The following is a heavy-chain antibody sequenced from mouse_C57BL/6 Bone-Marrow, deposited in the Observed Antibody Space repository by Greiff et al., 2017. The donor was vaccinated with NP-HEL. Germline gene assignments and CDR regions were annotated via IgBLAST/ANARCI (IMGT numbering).Heavy chain of an antibody. D-gene: IGHD2-10*02. Sequence: QVQLQQPGAELVRPGTSVKLSCKASGYTFTSYWMHWVKQRPGQGLEWIGVIDPSDSYTNYNQKFKGKATLTVDTSSSTAYMQLSSLTSEDSAVYYCARGGMADYWGQGTSVTVSS. CDR1: GYTFTSYW. J-gene: IGHJ4*01. V-gene: IGHV1-59*01. CDR2: IDPSDSYT. CDR3: ARGGMADY.